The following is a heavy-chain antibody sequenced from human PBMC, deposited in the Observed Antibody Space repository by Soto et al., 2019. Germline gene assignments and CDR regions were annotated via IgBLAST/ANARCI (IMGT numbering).Heavy chain of an antibody. CDR2: IHSSGST. D-gene: IGHD6-13*01. CDR1: GDSISTSSYY. CDR3: AKCSSWYFG. V-gene: IGHV4-39*01. Sequence: SETLSLTCTVSGDSISTSSYYWGWIRQPPGKGLEWIGSIHSSGSTHYSPSLESRGTISVDTSKNQFSLKLNSVTAADTAVYFCAKCSSWYFGWGQGTLVTVS. J-gene: IGHJ4*02.